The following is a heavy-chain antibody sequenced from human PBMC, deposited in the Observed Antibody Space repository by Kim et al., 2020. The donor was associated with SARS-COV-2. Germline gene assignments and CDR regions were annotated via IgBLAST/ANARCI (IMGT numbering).Heavy chain of an antibody. J-gene: IGHJ4*02. V-gene: IGHV3-23*01. CDR1: GFTFSIYS. Sequence: GGYLRLSCAASGFTFSIYSMTWVRQAPGKGLEWLSYISGSGNTNYADSVKGRFTISRDNSKNTLYLQMNSLRAEDTAVYYCAKTQGYCDYWGQGTLLTVS. CDR2: ISGSGNT. CDR3: AKTQGYCDY. D-gene: IGHD3-22*01.